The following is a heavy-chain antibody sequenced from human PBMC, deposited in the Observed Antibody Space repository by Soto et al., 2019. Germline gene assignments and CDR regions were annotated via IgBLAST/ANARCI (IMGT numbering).Heavy chain of an antibody. Sequence: QVQLVQSGAEVKKPGASVKVSCKASGYTFTSYYMHWVRQAPGQGLEWMGIINPSGGSTSYAQKSKGRVTMTRDTPTSTVYMDLSSLRSEDTAVYYCARAPADSSGYWALGYFQHWGQGTLVTVSS. V-gene: IGHV1-46*01. CDR2: INPSGGST. D-gene: IGHD3-22*01. CDR3: ARAPADSSGYWALGYFQH. J-gene: IGHJ1*01. CDR1: GYTFTSYY.